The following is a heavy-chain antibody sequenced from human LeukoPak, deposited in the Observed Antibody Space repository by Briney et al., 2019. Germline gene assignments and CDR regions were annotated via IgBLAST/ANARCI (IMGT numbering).Heavy chain of an antibody. J-gene: IGHJ5*02. CDR2: IYHSGST. D-gene: IGHD3/OR15-3a*01. CDR3: ARQRTGNWFDP. Sequence: PSETLSLTCTVSGYSISSGYYWGWIRQPPGKGLEWIGSIYHSGSTYYNPSLKSRVTISVDTSKNQFSLKLSSVTAADTAVYYCARQRTGNWFDPWGQGTLVTVSS. V-gene: IGHV4-38-2*02. CDR1: GYSISSGYY.